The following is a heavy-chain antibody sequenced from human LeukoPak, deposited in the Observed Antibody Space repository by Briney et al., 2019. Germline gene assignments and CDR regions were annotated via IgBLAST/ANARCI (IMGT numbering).Heavy chain of an antibody. Sequence: SETLSLTCAVSGGSISSGGYSWCWIRQPPGKGLEWIGYIYHSGSTYYNPSLKSRVTISVDRSKNQFSLKLSSVTAADTAVYYCARGAYYDFWSGYFQGYNWFDPWGQGTLVTVSS. CDR2: IYHSGST. J-gene: IGHJ5*02. V-gene: IGHV4-30-2*01. D-gene: IGHD3-3*01. CDR3: ARGAYYDFWSGYFQGYNWFDP. CDR1: GGSISSGGYS.